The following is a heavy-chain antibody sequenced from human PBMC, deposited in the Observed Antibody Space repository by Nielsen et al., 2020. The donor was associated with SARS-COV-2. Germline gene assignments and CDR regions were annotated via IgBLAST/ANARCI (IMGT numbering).Heavy chain of an antibody. CDR2: INWNGGST. CDR3: AREAQYYYGSGTFLDY. D-gene: IGHD3-10*01. Sequence: GESLKISCAASGFTFDDYGMSWVRQAPGKGLEWVSGINWNGGSTGYADSVKGRFTISRDNAKNSLYLQMNSLRAEDTAVYYCAREAQYYYGSGTFLDYWGQGTLVTVSS. V-gene: IGHV3-20*04. J-gene: IGHJ4*02. CDR1: GFTFDDYG.